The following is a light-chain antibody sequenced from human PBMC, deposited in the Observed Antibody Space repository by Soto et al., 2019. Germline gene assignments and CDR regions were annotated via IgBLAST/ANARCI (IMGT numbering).Light chain of an antibody. CDR2: EVS. CDR1: SSDVGGYNY. J-gene: IGLJ3*02. CDR3: SSYTSTSTRV. Sequence: QSVLTQPASVSGSPGQSITISCTGTSSDVGGYNYVSWYQQEPGKAPKLMIYEVSNRPSGVSSRFSGSKSGNTASLTISGLQAEDEADYFCSSYTSTSTRVFGGGTKVTVL. V-gene: IGLV2-14*01.